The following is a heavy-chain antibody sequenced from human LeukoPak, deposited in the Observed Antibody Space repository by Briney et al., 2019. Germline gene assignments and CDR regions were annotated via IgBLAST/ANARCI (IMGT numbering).Heavy chain of an antibody. CDR2: ISYDGSNK. J-gene: IGHJ4*02. V-gene: IGHV3-30-3*01. Sequence: PGGSLRFSCAASGFTFSSYAMHWVRQAPGKGLEWVAVISYDGSNKYYADSVKGRFTISRDNSKNTLYLQMNSLRAEDTAVYYCARATHRYCSGGSCYVSDYWGQGTLVTVSS. CDR3: ARATHRYCSGGSCYVSDY. CDR1: GFTFSSYA. D-gene: IGHD2-15*01.